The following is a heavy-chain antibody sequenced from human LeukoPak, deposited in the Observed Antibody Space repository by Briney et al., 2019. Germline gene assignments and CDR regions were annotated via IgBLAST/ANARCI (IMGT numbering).Heavy chain of an antibody. Sequence: GGSLRLSCAASGFTFSSYGMHWVRQAPGKGLEWDAFIRYDGSNKYYADSVKGRFTISSDNSKNTLYVQMNRLRVEGTAVYYCAKDTVRYCGGDWYFDYWGQGTLVTVSS. CDR2: IRYDGSNK. V-gene: IGHV3-30*02. J-gene: IGHJ4*02. CDR3: AKDTVRYCGGDWYFDY. CDR1: GFTFSSYG. D-gene: IGHD2-21*01.